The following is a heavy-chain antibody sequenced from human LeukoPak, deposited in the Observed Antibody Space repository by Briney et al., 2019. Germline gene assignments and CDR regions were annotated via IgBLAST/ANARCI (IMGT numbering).Heavy chain of an antibody. D-gene: IGHD3-10*02. CDR2: IKQDGSEQ. CDR3: AELGITMIGGV. CDR1: GFTFSRHW. J-gene: IGHJ6*04. Sequence: GGSLRLSCGTSGFTFSRHWINWVRQAPGKGLQWVANIKQDGSEQYYTDSVKGRFTIFRDNAKNSLYLQMNSLRAEDTAVYYCAELGITMIGGVWGKGTTVTISS. V-gene: IGHV3-7*01.